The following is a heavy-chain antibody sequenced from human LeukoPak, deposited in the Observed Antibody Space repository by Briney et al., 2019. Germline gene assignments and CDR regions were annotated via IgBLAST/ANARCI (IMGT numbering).Heavy chain of an antibody. CDR2: INHSGST. Sequence: GSLRLSCAASGFTFSSYSMNWVRQPPGKGLEWIGEINHSGSTNYNPSLKSRVTISVDTSKDQFSLKLSSVTAADTAVYYCARGYGGNSGDAFDIWGQGTMVTVSS. J-gene: IGHJ3*02. CDR3: ARGYGGNSGDAFDI. D-gene: IGHD4-23*01. V-gene: IGHV4-34*01. CDR1: GFTFSSYS.